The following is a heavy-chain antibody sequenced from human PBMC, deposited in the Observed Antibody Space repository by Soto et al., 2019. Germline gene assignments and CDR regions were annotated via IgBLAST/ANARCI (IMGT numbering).Heavy chain of an antibody. V-gene: IGHV4-39*01. CDR2: IYYRGNA. CDR1: YDSINSDKYY. J-gene: IGHJ4*02. Sequence: QLQLKESGPGLVKPSETLSLTCSVYYDSINSDKYYWGWIRQPPGKGLEWIGSIYYRGNAYYNPSLQTRVTISLAKSMSQFSLKLNSVTAADSAVYFCARLEGLATISYYFDFCGPGALVTVSS. D-gene: IGHD3-16*02. CDR3: ARLEGLATISYYFDF.